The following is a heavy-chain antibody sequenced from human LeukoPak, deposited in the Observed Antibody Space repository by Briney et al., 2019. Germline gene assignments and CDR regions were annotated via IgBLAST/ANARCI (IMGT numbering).Heavy chain of an antibody. Sequence: PSETLSLTCTVSGGSISTYYWSWIRQPPGKGLEWIGYIYHSGSTNYNPSLKSRVTISVDTSKNQFSLKLNSVTAADTAVYYCATYGDYVHYWGQGTLVTVSS. CDR2: IYHSGST. CDR3: ATYGDYVHY. CDR1: GGSISTYY. J-gene: IGHJ4*02. V-gene: IGHV4-59*08. D-gene: IGHD4-17*01.